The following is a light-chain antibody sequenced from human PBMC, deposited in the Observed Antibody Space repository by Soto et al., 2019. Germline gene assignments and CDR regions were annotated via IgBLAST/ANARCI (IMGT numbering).Light chain of an antibody. CDR1: SSDVGAYNY. CDR2: DVS. J-gene: IGLJ1*01. Sequence: QAASVSGSPGQSITISCTGTSSDVGAYNYVSWYQQHPGKAPKLMIYDVSHRPSGVSHRFSGSKSGNTASLTISGLQAEDEADYYCGSYTTSSNYVFGTGTKLTVL. V-gene: IGLV2-14*01. CDR3: GSYTTSSNYV.